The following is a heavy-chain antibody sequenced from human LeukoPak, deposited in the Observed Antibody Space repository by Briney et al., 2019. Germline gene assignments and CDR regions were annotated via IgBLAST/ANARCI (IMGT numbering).Heavy chain of an antibody. CDR2: ISYDGSNK. J-gene: IGHJ4*02. CDR1: GFTFSSYA. D-gene: IGHD3-10*01. CDR3: ARGSWRLVRGAASFES. Sequence: GGSLRLSCAASGFTFSSYAMHWVRQAAGKGLEWVAVISYDGSNKYYADSVKGRFTISRDNSKNTLYLQMNSLRAEDTAMYYCARGSWRLVRGAASFESWGQGTLVTVSS. V-gene: IGHV3-30-3*01.